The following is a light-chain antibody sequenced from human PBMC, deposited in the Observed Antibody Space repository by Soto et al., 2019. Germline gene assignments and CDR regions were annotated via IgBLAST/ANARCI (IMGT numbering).Light chain of an antibody. J-gene: IGKJ1*01. V-gene: IGKV3-20*01. CDR3: QQYGSLPWT. CDR1: RSLSSSY. Sequence: EIVLTQSPGTLSLSPGEGATLSCRASRSLSSSYLAWYQQRPGQAPRLLIYGASNSASDIPDRFTGSGSGTDFTLTISRLEPEDFAVYYCQQYGSLPWTFGQGTKVEIK. CDR2: GAS.